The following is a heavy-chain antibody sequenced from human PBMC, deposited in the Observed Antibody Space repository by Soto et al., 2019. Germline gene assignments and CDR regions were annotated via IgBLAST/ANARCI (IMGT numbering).Heavy chain of an antibody. CDR2: IYHSGST. CDR1: GGPISSGGYS. Sequence: PSETLSLTCAVSGGPISSGGYSWIWIRQPPGKGLEWIGYIYHSGSTYYNPSLKSRVTISADRSKNQFSLKLSSVTAADTAVYYCARSPDSSGYYPRWYYYGMDVWGQGTTVTVSS. V-gene: IGHV4-30-2*01. D-gene: IGHD3-22*01. J-gene: IGHJ6*02. CDR3: ARSPDSSGYYPRWYYYGMDV.